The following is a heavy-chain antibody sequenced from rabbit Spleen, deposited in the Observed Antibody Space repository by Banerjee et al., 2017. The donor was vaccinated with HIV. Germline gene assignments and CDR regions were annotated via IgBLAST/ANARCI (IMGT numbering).Heavy chain of an antibody. D-gene: IGHD1-1*01. J-gene: IGHJ4*01. CDR3: ARDLVAVIGWNFNL. Sequence: QEQLEESGGDLVKPGASLTLTCTASGFDFSGTYYMCWVRQAPGKGLEWVACIYANNNAKTSYANWAKGRFTISETSSTTVTLQMTSLTAADTATYFCARDLVAVIGWNFNLWGPGTLVTVS. CDR1: GFDFSGTYY. V-gene: IGHV1S45*01. CDR2: IYANNNAKT.